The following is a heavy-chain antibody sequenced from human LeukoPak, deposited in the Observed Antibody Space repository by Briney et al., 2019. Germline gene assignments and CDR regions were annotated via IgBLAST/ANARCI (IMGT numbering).Heavy chain of an antibody. CDR3: ARAATYGPED. CDR2: IIPIFGIA. Sequence: ASVKVSCKASGGTFSSYAISWVRQAPGQGLEWMGRIIPIFGIANYAQKFQGRGTITADKSTSTAYMELSSLRSEDTAVYYCARAATYGPEDWGQGTLVTVSS. J-gene: IGHJ4*02. D-gene: IGHD1-26*01. V-gene: IGHV1-69*04. CDR1: GGTFSSYA.